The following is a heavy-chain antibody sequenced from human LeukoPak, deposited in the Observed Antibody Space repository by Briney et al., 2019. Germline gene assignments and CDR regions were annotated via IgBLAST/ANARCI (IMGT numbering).Heavy chain of an antibody. CDR3: AKSSSTWYSSGSKDY. D-gene: IGHD6-19*01. CDR2: ISYDGSNK. CDR1: GFTFSSYG. J-gene: IGHJ4*02. V-gene: IGHV3-30*18. Sequence: GGSLRLSCAASGFTFSSYGMHWVRQAPGKGLEWVAVISYDGSNKYYADSVKGRFTISRDNSKNTLYLQMNSLRAEDTAVYYCAKSSSTWYSSGSKDYWGQGTLVTVSS.